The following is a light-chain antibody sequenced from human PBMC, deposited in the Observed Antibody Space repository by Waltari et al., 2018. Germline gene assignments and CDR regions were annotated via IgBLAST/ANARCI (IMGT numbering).Light chain of an antibody. CDR3: QHYGRSPPNT. CDR1: QSVSSSS. V-gene: IGKV3-20*01. CDR2: GGS. J-gene: IGKJ2*01. Sequence: EVVLTQSPDTLSLSPGERATLSCRVSQSVSSSSLAWYQQKPGQAPRLLISGGSTRATGIPDRFSGAGSGTDFTLTISRLEPEDFAVYYCQHYGRSPPNTFGQGSKLEIK.